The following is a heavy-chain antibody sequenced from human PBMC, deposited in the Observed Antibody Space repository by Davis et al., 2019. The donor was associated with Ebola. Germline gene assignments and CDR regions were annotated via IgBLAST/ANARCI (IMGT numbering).Heavy chain of an antibody. Sequence: SVKVSCKASGGTFNSYAISWVRQAPGQGLEWMGGIIPIFGTANYAQKFQGRVTITADESTSTAYMELSSLRSEDTAVYYCAKHGDYGDAFDIWGQGTMVTVSS. J-gene: IGHJ3*02. CDR1: GGTFNSYA. CDR3: AKHGDYGDAFDI. D-gene: IGHD4-17*01. V-gene: IGHV1-69*13. CDR2: IIPIFGTA.